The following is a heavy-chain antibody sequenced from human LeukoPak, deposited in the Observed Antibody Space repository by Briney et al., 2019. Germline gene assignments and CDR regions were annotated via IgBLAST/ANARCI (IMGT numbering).Heavy chain of an antibody. CDR1: GYTLTELS. Sequence: ASVKVSCKVSGYTLTELSMHWVRQAPGKGLEWMGGFDPEDGETIYAQKFQGRVTKTEDTSTDTAYMELSSLRSEDTAVYYCATDRRPLKGIAAAGPYYMDVWGKGTTVTVSS. V-gene: IGHV1-24*01. D-gene: IGHD6-13*01. J-gene: IGHJ6*03. CDR2: FDPEDGET. CDR3: ATDRRPLKGIAAAGPYYMDV.